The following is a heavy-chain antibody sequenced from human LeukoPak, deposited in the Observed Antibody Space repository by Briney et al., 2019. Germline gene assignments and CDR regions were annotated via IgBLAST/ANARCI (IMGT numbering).Heavy chain of an antibody. CDR1: GGTFSSYA. J-gene: IGHJ4*02. Sequence: SVKVSCKASGGTFSSYAISWVRQAPGQGLEWMGGIIPIFGTANYAQKFQGRVTITADESTSTAYMELSSLRSEDTAVYYCASQQPKPSGFDGGYWGQGTLVTVSS. CDR2: IIPIFGTA. V-gene: IGHV1-69*13. D-gene: IGHD5-12*01. CDR3: ASQQPKPSGFDGGY.